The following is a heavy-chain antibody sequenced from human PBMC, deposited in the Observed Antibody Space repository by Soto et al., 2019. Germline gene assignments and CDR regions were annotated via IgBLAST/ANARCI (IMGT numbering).Heavy chain of an antibody. CDR3: AKDDTIAAVSYY. V-gene: IGHV3-23*01. CDR2: ISGSGGST. D-gene: IGHD6-13*01. CDR1: GFTFSSYA. Sequence: SCAASGFTFSSYAMSWVRQAPGKGLEWVSAISGSGGSTYYADPVKGRFTISRDNSKNTLYLQMNSLRAEDTAVYYCAKDDTIAAVSYYWGQGTLVTVSS. J-gene: IGHJ4*02.